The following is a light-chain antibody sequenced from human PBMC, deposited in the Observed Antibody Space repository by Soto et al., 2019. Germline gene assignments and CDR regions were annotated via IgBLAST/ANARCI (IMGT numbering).Light chain of an antibody. Sequence: QSALTQPASVSGSPGQSITISCTGTSSDVGSYNLVSWYQQHPGKAPKLMIYEGSKRPSGVSNRFSGSKSGNTASLTISGLQAEDEADYYCCSYASSGTVVFGGGTKLTVL. CDR3: CSYASSGTVV. CDR1: SSDVGSYNL. J-gene: IGLJ2*01. CDR2: EGS. V-gene: IGLV2-23*01.